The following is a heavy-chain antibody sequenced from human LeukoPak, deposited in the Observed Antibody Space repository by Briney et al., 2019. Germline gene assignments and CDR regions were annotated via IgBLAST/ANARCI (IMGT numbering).Heavy chain of an antibody. V-gene: IGHV4-4*07. CDR2: IYTSGST. Sequence: SSETLSLTCTVSSGSISSYYWSWIRQPAGKGLEWIGRIYTSGSTNYNPSLKSRVTMSVDTSKNQFSLKLSSVTAADTAVYYCARGQWELLRFDYWGQGTLVTVSS. D-gene: IGHD1-26*01. CDR3: ARGQWELLRFDY. J-gene: IGHJ4*02. CDR1: SGSISSYY.